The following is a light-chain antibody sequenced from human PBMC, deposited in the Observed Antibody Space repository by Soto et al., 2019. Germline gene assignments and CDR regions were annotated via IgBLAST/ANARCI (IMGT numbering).Light chain of an antibody. CDR3: QQYNSMWT. J-gene: IGKJ1*01. CDR2: KAS. CDR1: QSISSW. V-gene: IGKV1-5*03. Sequence: DIQMTQPPSTLSASVGDRVTITCRASQSISSWLAWYQQKPGKAPKLLIYKASSLESGVPSRFSGSGSGTEFTLTISSLQPDDFATYYCQQYNSMWTFGHGTKVEIK.